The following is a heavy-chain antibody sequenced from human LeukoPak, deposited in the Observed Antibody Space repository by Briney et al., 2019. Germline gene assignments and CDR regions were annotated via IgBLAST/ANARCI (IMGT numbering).Heavy chain of an antibody. J-gene: IGHJ5*02. V-gene: IGHV4-31*03. Sequence: NPSETLSLTCTVSGGSISSGGYYWSWIRQHPGKGLEWIGYIYYSGSTYYNPSLKSRVTISVDTSKNQFSLKLSSVTAADTAMYYCAREGGYSGCDSSWFDPWGQGTLVTVSS. CDR2: IYYSGST. D-gene: IGHD5-12*01. CDR1: GGSISSGGYY. CDR3: AREGGYSGCDSSWFDP.